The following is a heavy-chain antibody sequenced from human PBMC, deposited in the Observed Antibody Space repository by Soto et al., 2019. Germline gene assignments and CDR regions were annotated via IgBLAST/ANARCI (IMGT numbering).Heavy chain of an antibody. CDR3: ARGGYSGRLYYFDH. CDR1: GGSVSSSYYY. V-gene: IGHV4-61*01. Sequence: SETLSLTCFVSGGSVSSSYYYWSWIRQPPGKGLEWIGYIYYSGRTDYKSSLKSRVTISLDPSKNQVSLKLNSVTAADTAVYYCARGGYSGRLYYFDHWGQGTLVTVSS. J-gene: IGHJ4*02. CDR2: IYYSGRT. D-gene: IGHD2-15*01.